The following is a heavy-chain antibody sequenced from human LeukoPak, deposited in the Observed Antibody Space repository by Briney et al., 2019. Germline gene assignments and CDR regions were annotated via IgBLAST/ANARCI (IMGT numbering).Heavy chain of an antibody. J-gene: IGHJ6*03. CDR1: GFTFSDYA. CDR2: ISSSSSYI. Sequence: GGSLRLSCAASGFTFSDYAMNWVRQAPGKGLEWVSSISSSSSYIYYADSVKGRFTISRDNAKNSLYLQMNSLRAEDTAVYYCARSGQWELLDYYYYYMDVWGKGTTVTVSS. V-gene: IGHV3-21*01. CDR3: ARSGQWELLDYYYYYMDV. D-gene: IGHD1-26*01.